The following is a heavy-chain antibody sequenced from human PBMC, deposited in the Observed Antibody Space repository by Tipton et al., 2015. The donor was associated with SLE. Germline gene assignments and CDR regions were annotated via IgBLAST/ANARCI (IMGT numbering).Heavy chain of an antibody. D-gene: IGHD3-22*01. CDR1: GGSISSHY. J-gene: IGHJ4*02. CDR3: ARDEYRYDGTGYHLLGHFDY. Sequence: TLSLTCTVSGGSISSHYWSWIRQSPGRGLEWIGYIHHSGSTKYSPSLESRVTISADTSKNQFSLNLSSVTAADTAVYYCARDEYRYDGTGYHLLGHFDYWGQGTLVTVSS. V-gene: IGHV4-59*11. CDR2: IHHSGST.